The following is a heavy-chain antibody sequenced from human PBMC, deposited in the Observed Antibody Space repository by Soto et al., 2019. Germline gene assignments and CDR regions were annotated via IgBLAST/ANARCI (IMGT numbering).Heavy chain of an antibody. CDR3: AKVPLMMIVVVSDAFDI. CDR1: GFTFSSYA. J-gene: IGHJ3*02. D-gene: IGHD3-22*01. V-gene: IGHV3-23*01. Sequence: EVQLLESGGGLVQPGGSLRLSCAASGFTFSSYAMSWVRQAPGKGLEWVSAISGSGGSTYYADSVKGRFTISRDNSKNTLYLQMNSLRAEDTAVYYCAKVPLMMIVVVSDAFDIWGQGTMVTVSS. CDR2: ISGSGGST.